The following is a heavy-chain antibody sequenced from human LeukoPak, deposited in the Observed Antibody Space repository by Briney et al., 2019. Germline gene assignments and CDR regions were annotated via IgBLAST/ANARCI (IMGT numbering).Heavy chain of an antibody. CDR1: GYSFTSYW. D-gene: IGHD3-22*01. CDR2: IYPGDSDT. Sequence: GESLMISCKGSGYSFTSYWIGWVRQMPGKGLEWMGIIYPGDSDTRYSPSFQGQVTISADKSISTAYLQWSSLKASDTAMYYCARLAYYYDSSGYYDGQYYFDYWGQGTLVTVSS. V-gene: IGHV5-51*01. CDR3: ARLAYYYDSSGYYDGQYYFDY. J-gene: IGHJ4*02.